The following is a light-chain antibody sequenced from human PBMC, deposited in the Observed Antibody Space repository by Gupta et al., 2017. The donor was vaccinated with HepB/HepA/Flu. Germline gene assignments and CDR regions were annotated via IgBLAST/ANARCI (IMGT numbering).Light chain of an antibody. CDR1: SSDVGYFNY. CDR3: SSHTSSSIFV. V-gene: IGLV2-14*01. Sequence: QSAVTQPGHVVGAPRESITTPFTGTSSDVGYFNYVSWHQHHPAKAPKLIIYEVSNRPAGVANRFSGSKSGNTASLTISGLQEEDEADYYCSSHTSSSIFVFGTGTKVSVL. J-gene: IGLJ1*01. CDR2: EVS.